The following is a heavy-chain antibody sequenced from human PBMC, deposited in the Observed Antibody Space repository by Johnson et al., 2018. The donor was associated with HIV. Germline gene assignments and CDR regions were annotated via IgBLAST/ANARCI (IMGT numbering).Heavy chain of an antibody. Sequence: EQLVESGGGLVKPGGSLRLSCAASGFTFSNAWMSWVRQAPGKGLEWVGRIKRKTDGGTTDYAAPVKGRFTISRDDSKNTLYLQMNSLKTEDTAVYYCTNPDTAMATGAFDIWGQGTMVTVSS. V-gene: IGHV3-15*01. CDR3: TNPDTAMATGAFDI. CDR2: IKRKTDGGTT. D-gene: IGHD5-18*01. CDR1: GFTFSNAW. J-gene: IGHJ3*02.